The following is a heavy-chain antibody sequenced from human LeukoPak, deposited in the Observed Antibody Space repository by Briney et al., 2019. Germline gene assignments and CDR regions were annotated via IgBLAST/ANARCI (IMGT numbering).Heavy chain of an antibody. CDR1: GFTFSSYA. Sequence: PGGSLRLSCAASGFTFSSYAMSRVRQAPGRGREWVSSISGSGGSTYYADSVKGRFTISRDNSKNTPYLQMNSLRTEDTAVYYCAKGYMSTALFDYWGQGTLVTVSS. D-gene: IGHD4-17*01. CDR2: ISGSGGST. CDR3: AKGYMSTALFDY. V-gene: IGHV3-23*01. J-gene: IGHJ4*02.